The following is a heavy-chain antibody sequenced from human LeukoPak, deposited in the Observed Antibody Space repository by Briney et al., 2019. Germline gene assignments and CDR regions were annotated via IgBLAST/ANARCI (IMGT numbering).Heavy chain of an antibody. V-gene: IGHV4-34*01. CDR2: INHSGST. D-gene: IGHD6-19*01. J-gene: IGHJ5*02. CDR3: ARVAVVAVAGDWFDP. CDR1: GGSFSGYY. Sequence: KPSETLSLTCAVYGGSFSGYYWSWIRQPPGKGLEWIGEINHSGSTNYNPSLKSRVTISVDTSKNQFSLKLSSVTAADTTVYYCARVAVVAVAGDWFDPWGQGTLVTVSS.